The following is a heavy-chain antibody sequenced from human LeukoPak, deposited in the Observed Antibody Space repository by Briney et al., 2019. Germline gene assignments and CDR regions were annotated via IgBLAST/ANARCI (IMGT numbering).Heavy chain of an antibody. J-gene: IGHJ4*02. Sequence: PSETLSLTCTVSGGSISSGSYYWSWIRQPAGKGLEWIGRIYTSGSTNYNPSLKSRVTISVDTSKNQFSLKLSSVTAADTAVYYCARDGWGAVAASKGSLTNWGQGTLVTVSS. CDR1: GGSISSGSYY. V-gene: IGHV4-61*02. CDR2: IYTSGST. CDR3: ARDGWGAVAASKGSLTN. D-gene: IGHD6-19*01.